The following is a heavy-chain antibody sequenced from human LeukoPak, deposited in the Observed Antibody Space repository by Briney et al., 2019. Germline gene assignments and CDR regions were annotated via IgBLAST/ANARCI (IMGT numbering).Heavy chain of an antibody. V-gene: IGHV4-4*07. Sequence: SETLSLTCTVSGVSFSTYYWTWIRQPAGEGLEWIGRIYSSGNTNYNPSLESRVTVSIDTSKNQFSLKLTSVTAADTAVYYCARERGNLRGDAFDIWGQGTVVTVSS. J-gene: IGHJ3*02. D-gene: IGHD1-26*01. CDR2: IYSSGNT. CDR3: ARERGNLRGDAFDI. CDR1: GVSFSTYY.